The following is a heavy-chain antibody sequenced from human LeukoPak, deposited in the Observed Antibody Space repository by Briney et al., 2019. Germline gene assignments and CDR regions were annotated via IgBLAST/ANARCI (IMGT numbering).Heavy chain of an antibody. CDR3: AKDRHSGYEEGDYFDY. V-gene: IGHV3-30*02. Sequence: GGSLRLSCAASGFTFSSYGMHWVRQAPGKGLDWVAFIRYDGSNKYYADSVKGRFTISRDNSKNTLYLQMNSLRAEDTAVYYCAKDRHSGYEEGDYFDYWGQGTLVTVSS. D-gene: IGHD5-12*01. CDR2: IRYDGSNK. CDR1: GFTFSSYG. J-gene: IGHJ4*02.